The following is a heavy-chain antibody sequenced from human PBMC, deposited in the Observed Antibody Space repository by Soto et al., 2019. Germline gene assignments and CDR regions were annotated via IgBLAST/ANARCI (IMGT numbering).Heavy chain of an antibody. D-gene: IGHD2-8*01. CDR3: ARRRGSNGWFDI. CDR2: MNPDSGNT. J-gene: IGHJ5*02. V-gene: IGHV1-8*01. Sequence: ASVKVSCKASGYTFINYDINWVRQAPGQGLEWVGWMNPDSGNTGYAQNFQGRVTMTGNTSISSVYMELSSLTSEDTAVYYCARRRGSNGWFDIWGQGTLVTVSS. CDR1: GYTFINYD.